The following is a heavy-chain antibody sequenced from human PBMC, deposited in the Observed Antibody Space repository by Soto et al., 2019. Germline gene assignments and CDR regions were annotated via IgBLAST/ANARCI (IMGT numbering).Heavy chain of an antibody. J-gene: IGHJ6*02. CDR3: ARGGGSYFYYYYYGMTS. CDR2: IYYSGST. CDR1: GGSISSSSYY. V-gene: IGHV4-39*01. D-gene: IGHD1-26*01. Sequence: SETLSLTCTVSGGSISSSSYYWGWIRQPPGKGLEWIGSIYYSGSTYYNPSLKSRVTISVDTSKNQFSLKLSSVTAADTAVYYCARGGGSYFYYYYYGMTSGAKGPRSPSP.